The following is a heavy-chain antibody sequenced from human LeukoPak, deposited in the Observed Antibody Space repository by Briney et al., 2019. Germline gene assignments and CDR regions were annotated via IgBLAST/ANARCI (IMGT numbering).Heavy chain of an antibody. D-gene: IGHD2-2*01. CDR3: AKVRLPAAPPIVPEDAFDI. CDR2: ISGSGGST. Sequence: GGSLRLSCAASGFTFSSYAMSWVRQAPGKGLEWVSAISGSGGSTYYADSVKGRSTISRDNSKNTLYLQMNSLRAEDTAVYYCAKVRLPAAPPIVPEDAFDIWGQGTMVTVSS. CDR1: GFTFSSYA. J-gene: IGHJ3*02. V-gene: IGHV3-23*01.